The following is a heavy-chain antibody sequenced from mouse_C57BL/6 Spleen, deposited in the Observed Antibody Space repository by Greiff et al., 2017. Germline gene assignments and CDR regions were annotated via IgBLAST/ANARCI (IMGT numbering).Heavy chain of an antibody. J-gene: IGHJ4*01. CDR2: INPSSGYT. CDR3: ARTPRELAMDY. CDR1: GYTFTSYT. V-gene: IGHV1-4*01. Sequence: QVQLKESGAELARPGASVKMSCKASGYTFTSYTMHWVNQRPGQGLEWIGYINPSSGYTTYNQKFKDKATLTADKSSSTAYLQLRSLTSEDCAVYYCARTPRELAMDYWGQGTSVTVSS.